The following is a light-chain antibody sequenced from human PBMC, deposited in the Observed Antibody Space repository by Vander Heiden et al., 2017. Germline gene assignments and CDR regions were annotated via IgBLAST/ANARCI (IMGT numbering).Light chain of an antibody. CDR2: EVS. CDR3: SSYAGSNNLV. Sequence: QSVLTQPPSASGSPGQSVTISCTGASSDVGGYSQVSWYQQHPGKAPKLMIVEVSKRPSGVPDRFSGSKSGNTASLTVSGLQAEDEADYYCSSYAGSNNLVFGGGTKLTVL. CDR1: SSDVGGYSQ. V-gene: IGLV2-8*01. J-gene: IGLJ2*01.